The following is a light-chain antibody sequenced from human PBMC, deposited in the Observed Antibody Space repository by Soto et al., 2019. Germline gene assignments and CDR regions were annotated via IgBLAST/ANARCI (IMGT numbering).Light chain of an antibody. Sequence: QSALTQPPSVSGAPGQRVTISFTGSSSNIGAGYDVHWYQQLPGTAPKLLISGNSNRPSGVPDRFSGSMSGTSASLAITGLQADDEADYHCQSYDSSLSAPVFGGGTKLTVL. V-gene: IGLV1-40*01. CDR1: SSNIGAGYD. CDR3: QSYDSSLSAPV. J-gene: IGLJ2*01. CDR2: GNS.